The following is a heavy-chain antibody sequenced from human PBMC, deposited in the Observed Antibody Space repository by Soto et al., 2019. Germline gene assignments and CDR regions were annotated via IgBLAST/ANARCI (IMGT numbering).Heavy chain of an antibody. CDR3: ARDQYYYDSSGWNDAFDI. CDR1: GGTFSSYS. CDR2: IIPIFGTA. J-gene: IGHJ3*02. D-gene: IGHD3-22*01. V-gene: IGHV1-69*13. Sequence: ASVKVSCKASGGTFSSYSISWVRQAPGQGLEWMGGIIPIFGTANYAQKFQGRVTITADESTSTAYMELSSLRSEDTAVYYCARDQYYYDSSGWNDAFDIWGQGTMVTVSS.